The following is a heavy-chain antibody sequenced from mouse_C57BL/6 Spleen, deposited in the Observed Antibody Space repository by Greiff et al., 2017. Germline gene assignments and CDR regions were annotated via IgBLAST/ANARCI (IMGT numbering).Heavy chain of an antibody. V-gene: IGHV5-6*02. CDR1: GFTFSSYG. CDR3: ARRGGTGYFDY. J-gene: IGHJ2*01. Sequence: EVKLVESGGDLVKPGGSLKLSCAASGFTFSSYGMSWVRQTPDKRLEWVATISSGGSYTYYPDSVKGRFTISRDNAKNTLYLQMSSLKSEDTAMYYCARRGGTGYFDYWGQGTTLTVSS. D-gene: IGHD3-1*01. CDR2: ISSGGSYT.